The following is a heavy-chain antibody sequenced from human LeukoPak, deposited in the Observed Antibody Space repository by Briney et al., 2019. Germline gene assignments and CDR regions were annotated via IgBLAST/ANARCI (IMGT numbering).Heavy chain of an antibody. CDR3: ARVYQLVEYNWFDP. J-gene: IGHJ5*02. Sequence: ASVKVFCRASGYTFTSYGISWVRQAPGQGLEWMGWISAYNGNTNYAQKLQGRVTMTTDTSTSTAYMELRSLRSDDTAVYYCARVYQLVEYNWFDPWGQGTLVTVSS. CDR2: ISAYNGNT. D-gene: IGHD2-2*01. CDR1: GYTFTSYG. V-gene: IGHV1-18*01.